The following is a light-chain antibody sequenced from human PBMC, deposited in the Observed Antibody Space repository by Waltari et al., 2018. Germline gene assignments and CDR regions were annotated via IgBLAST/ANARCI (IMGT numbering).Light chain of an antibody. CDR3: MQALQTPFT. CDR2: LGS. Sequence: DIVMTQSPLSLPVTPGEPASISCRSSQSLLQSNGYKYLDWYLQKPGQSPQLLIYLGSNRASGVPDRFSGSGSGTDFTLKISRVEAEDVGVYYCMQALQTPFTFGGGTKVEIK. CDR1: QSLLQSNGYKY. J-gene: IGKJ4*01. V-gene: IGKV2-28*01.